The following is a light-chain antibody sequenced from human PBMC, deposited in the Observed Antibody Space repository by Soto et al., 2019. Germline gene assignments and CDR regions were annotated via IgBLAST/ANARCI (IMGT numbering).Light chain of an antibody. CDR1: QSVSSNY. Sequence: ALTQSPGTLSSSPVERATLSCRASQSVSSNYLAWYQQKPGQAPRLLIYDASNRATGIPARFSGSGSGTEFTLTISRLEPEDFAVYYCRQYGRSLGFAFGGGTKV. CDR3: RQYGRSLGFA. J-gene: IGKJ4*01. CDR2: DAS. V-gene: IGKV3-20*01.